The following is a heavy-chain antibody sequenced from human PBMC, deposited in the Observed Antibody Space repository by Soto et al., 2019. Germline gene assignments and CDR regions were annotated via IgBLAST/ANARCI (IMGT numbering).Heavy chain of an antibody. CDR2: IAHDGSEK. CDR1: GFTFISYW. J-gene: IGHJ4*02. D-gene: IGHD6-13*01. V-gene: IGHV3-7*01. Sequence: PGGSLRLSCAVSGFTFISYWMSWVRQAPGRGLEWVATIAHDGSEKFYVDSVKGRFTISRDNSKNTLYLQMNSLRVEDTAVYYCARIGSWALNFDYWGQGTQVTVSS. CDR3: ARIGSWALNFDY.